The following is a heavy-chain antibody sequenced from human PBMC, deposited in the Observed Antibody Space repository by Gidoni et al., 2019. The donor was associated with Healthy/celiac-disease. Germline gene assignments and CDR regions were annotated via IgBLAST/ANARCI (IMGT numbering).Heavy chain of an antibody. Sequence: TFSSYGMHWVRQAPGKGLEWVAVIWYDGSNKYYADSVKGRFTISRDNSKNTLYLQMNSLRAEDTAVYYCASLASSSWVNQADYWGQGTLVTVSS. CDR2: IWYDGSNK. CDR3: ASLASSSWVNQADY. J-gene: IGHJ4*02. CDR1: TFSSYG. D-gene: IGHD6-13*01. V-gene: IGHV3-33*01.